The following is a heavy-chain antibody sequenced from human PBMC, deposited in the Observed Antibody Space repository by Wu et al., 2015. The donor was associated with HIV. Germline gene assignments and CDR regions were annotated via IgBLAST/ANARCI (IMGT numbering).Heavy chain of an antibody. CDR2: IIPIFGTA. V-gene: IGHV1-69*05. D-gene: IGHD1-26*01. CDR1: GDTFSSYA. J-gene: IGHJ4*02. Sequence: QVQLVQSGAEVKKPGSSVKVSCKASGDTFSSYAINWVRQAPGQGLEWMGGIIPIFGTANYAQKFQGRVTITTDESTSTAYMDLSSLRSEDTAVYYCARNRARYSGSSPFDYWGQGTLVTVSS. CDR3: ARNRARYSGSSPFDY.